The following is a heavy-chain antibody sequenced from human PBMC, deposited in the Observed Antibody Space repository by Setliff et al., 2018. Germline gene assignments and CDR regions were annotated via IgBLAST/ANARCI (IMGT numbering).Heavy chain of an antibody. CDR3: ATDPHYDSSAYYSNFDY. D-gene: IGHD3-22*01. V-gene: IGHV1-8*02. CDR1: GYTFLNYG. Sequence: ASVKVSCKTSGYTFLNYGISWVRQAPGHGLEWMGWINTDTGSTDYSQKIQGRVTMTRNTSISTAYMELSSLRSEDTAVYYCATDPHYDSSAYYSNFDYWGQGTLVTVSS. CDR2: INTDTGST. J-gene: IGHJ4*02.